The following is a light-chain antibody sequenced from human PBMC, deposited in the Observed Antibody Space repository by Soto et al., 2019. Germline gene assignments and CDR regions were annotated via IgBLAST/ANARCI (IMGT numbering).Light chain of an antibody. V-gene: IGKV3-11*02. Sequence: EILLAQSPATLSLSPGERATLSCKASQDVSIFLAWYQQKPGQAPRLLIHDASNRATGVPARFSGSGSGRDFTLTITSLEPEDFAVYYCQQRSTSLYTFGQGTKLE. CDR3: QQRSTSLYT. CDR2: DAS. CDR1: QDVSIF. J-gene: IGKJ2*01.